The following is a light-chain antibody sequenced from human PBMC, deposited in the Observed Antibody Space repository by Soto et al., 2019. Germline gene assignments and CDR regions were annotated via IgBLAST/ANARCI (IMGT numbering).Light chain of an antibody. CDR2: SNN. CDR1: SSNIGSNT. Sequence: QSVLTQPPSASGTPGQRVTISCSGSSSNIGSNTVNWYQQLPGTAPKLLIYSNNQRPSGVPDRFSGSKSGTSASLAISELQSEDEADYYCAAWDDSLNGLNYVFGTG. V-gene: IGLV1-44*01. CDR3: AAWDDSLNGLNYV. J-gene: IGLJ1*01.